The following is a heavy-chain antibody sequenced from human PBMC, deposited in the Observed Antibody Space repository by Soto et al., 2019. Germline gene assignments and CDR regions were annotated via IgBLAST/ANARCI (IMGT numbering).Heavy chain of an antibody. CDR2: IWYDGSNK. CDR1: GFTFSSYG. CDR3: ARDLAHAYSGYDHFDY. J-gene: IGHJ4*02. D-gene: IGHD5-12*01. Sequence: QVQLVESGGGVVQPGRSLRLSCAASGFTFSSYGMHWVRQAPGKGLEWVAVIWYDGSNKYYADSVKGRFTISRDNSKNTLYLQMNSLRAEDTAVXYCARDLAHAYSGYDHFDYWGQGTLVTVSS. V-gene: IGHV3-33*01.